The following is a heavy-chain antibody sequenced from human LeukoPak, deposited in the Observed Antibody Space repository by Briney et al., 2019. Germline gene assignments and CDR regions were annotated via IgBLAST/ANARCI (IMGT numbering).Heavy chain of an antibody. Sequence: GGSLRLSCAASGFHFDDYAMHWVRHAPGKGLEWVSGISWNSGSIGYADSVKGRFTISRDNAKNSLYLQMNSLRAEDMALYYCAKDWGSSGSFDYWGQGTLVTVSS. CDR1: GFHFDDYA. CDR2: ISWNSGSI. J-gene: IGHJ4*02. D-gene: IGHD6-19*01. CDR3: AKDWGSSGSFDY. V-gene: IGHV3-9*03.